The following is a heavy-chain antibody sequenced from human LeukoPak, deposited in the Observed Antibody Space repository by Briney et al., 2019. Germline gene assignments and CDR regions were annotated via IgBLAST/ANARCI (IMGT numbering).Heavy chain of an antibody. CDR2: IYHSGST. D-gene: IGHD3-10*01. CDR3: ARAHLLLWFGEPRRGRFDY. J-gene: IGHJ4*02. V-gene: IGHV4-4*02. CDR1: GGSISSSNW. Sequence: PSETLSLTCAVSGGSISSSNWWSWVRQPPGKGLEWIGVIYHSGSTNYNPSLKSRVTISVDTSKNQFSLKLSSVTAADTAVYYCARAHLLLWFGEPRRGRFDYWGQGTLVTVSS.